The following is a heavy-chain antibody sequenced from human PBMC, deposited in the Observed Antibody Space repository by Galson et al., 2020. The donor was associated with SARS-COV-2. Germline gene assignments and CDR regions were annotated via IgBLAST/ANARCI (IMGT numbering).Heavy chain of an antibody. CDR1: GFTFSSYA. V-gene: IGHV3-23*01. J-gene: IGHJ5*02. D-gene: IGHD2-2*01. CDR3: AGAAMPWFDP. Sequence: GESLKISCAASGFTFSSYAMSWVRQAPGKGLEWVSAISGSGGSTYYADSVKGRFTISRDNSKNTLYLQMNSLRAEDTAVYYCAGAAMPWFDPWGQGTLVTVSS. CDR2: ISGSGGST.